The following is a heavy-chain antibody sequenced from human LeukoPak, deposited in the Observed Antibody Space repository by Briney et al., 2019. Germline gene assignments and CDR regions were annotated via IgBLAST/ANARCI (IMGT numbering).Heavy chain of an antibody. D-gene: IGHD6-13*01. CDR1: GFTFDDYA. Sequence: PGGSLRLSCAASGFTFDDYAMHWVRQAPGKGLEWVSGISWNSGHIGYADSVKGRFTISRDNAKNSLYLQMNSLRAEDTAVYYCARDNSYNYYYYMDVWGKGTTVTISS. V-gene: IGHV3-9*01. CDR3: ARDNSYNYYYYMDV. J-gene: IGHJ6*03. CDR2: ISWNSGHI.